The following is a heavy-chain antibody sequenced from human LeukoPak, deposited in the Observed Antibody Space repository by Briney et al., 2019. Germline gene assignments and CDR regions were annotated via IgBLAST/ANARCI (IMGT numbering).Heavy chain of an antibody. CDR1: GYTFTSYG. CDR3: AKDNSNYDFWSGYHNYFDY. J-gene: IGHJ4*02. V-gene: IGHV1-18*01. D-gene: IGHD3-3*01. Sequence: ASVKVSCKASGYTFTSYGISWVRQAPGQGLEWMGWISAYNGNTNYAQKLQGRVTMTTDTSTSTAYMELRSLRSDDTAVYYCAKDNSNYDFWSGYHNYFDYWGQGTLVTVSS. CDR2: ISAYNGNT.